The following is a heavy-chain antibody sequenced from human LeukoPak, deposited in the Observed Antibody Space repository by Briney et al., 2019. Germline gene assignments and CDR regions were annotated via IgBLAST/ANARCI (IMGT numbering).Heavy chain of an antibody. CDR3: AKSPYSSPTYYFDY. Sequence: GGSLRLSCAASGFAFSSYAMSWVRQAPGKGLEWVSAISGSGGSTYYADSVKGRFTISRDNSKNTLYLQMNSLRAEDTAVYYCAKSPYSSPTYYFDYWGPGTLVTVSS. D-gene: IGHD6-13*01. CDR1: GFAFSSYA. CDR2: ISGSGGST. J-gene: IGHJ4*02. V-gene: IGHV3-23*01.